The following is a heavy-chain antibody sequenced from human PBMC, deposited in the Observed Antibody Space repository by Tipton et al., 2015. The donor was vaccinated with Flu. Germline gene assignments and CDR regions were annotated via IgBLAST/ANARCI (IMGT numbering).Heavy chain of an antibody. J-gene: IGHJ4*02. Sequence: GSLRLSCAVYGGSFSGYYWSWIRQPPGKGLEWIGEINHSGSTNYNPSLKSRVTISVDTSKNQFSLKLSSVTAADTAVHYCARGSGWSSIDYWGQGTLVTVSS. CDR1: GGSFSGYY. CDR2: INHSGST. V-gene: IGHV4-34*01. CDR3: ARGSGWSSIDY. D-gene: IGHD6-19*01.